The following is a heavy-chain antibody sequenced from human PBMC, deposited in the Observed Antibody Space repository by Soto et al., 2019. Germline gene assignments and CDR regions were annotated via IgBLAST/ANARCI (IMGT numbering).Heavy chain of an antibody. CDR2: ISYSGTT. CDR3: ARLPAAAIDY. V-gene: IGHV4-39*01. D-gene: IGHD6-13*01. J-gene: IGHJ4*02. CDR1: GGSIGTRNYY. Sequence: QLQLQESGPGLVKPSETLSLTCTVSGGSIGTRNYYWGWIRQPPGKGLEWIGSISYSGTTYYNPSLKSRVTIFVDTSKNQFFLKVSSVTAADTAVYYCARLPAAAIDYWGQGTLVTVSS.